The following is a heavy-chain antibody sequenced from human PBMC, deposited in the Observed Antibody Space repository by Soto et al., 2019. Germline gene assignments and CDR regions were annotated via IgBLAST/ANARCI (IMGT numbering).Heavy chain of an antibody. J-gene: IGHJ1*01. CDR2: ISGSGGST. D-gene: IGHD2-21*02. CDR1: GFTFSSYA. V-gene: IGHV3-23*01. Sequence: EVQLLESGGGLVQPGGSLRLSCAASGFTFSSYAMSWVRQAPGKGLEWVSAISGSGGSTYYADSVKGRFTISRDNSKNTRCLQMNSLRDADTAVYYCAQVVVVVTAGGVSEYFQHWGQGTLVTVSS. CDR3: AQVVVVVTAGGVSEYFQH.